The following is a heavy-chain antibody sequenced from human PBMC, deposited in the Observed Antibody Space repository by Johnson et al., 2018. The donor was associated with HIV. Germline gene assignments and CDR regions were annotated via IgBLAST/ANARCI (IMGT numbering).Heavy chain of an antibody. CDR1: GFTFSSYA. CDR2: ISYDGSNK. J-gene: IGHJ3*02. Sequence: QVHLVESGGGVVQPGRSLRLSCAASGFTFSSYAMHWVRQAPGKGLEWVAVISYDGSNKYYADSVKGRFTISRDNSKNTLYLQMNSLKTEDTAVYYCTTDWVDYYDSSGYFYDAFDIWGLGTLVTVSS. D-gene: IGHD3-22*01. CDR3: TTDWVDYYDSSGYFYDAFDI. V-gene: IGHV3-30-3*01.